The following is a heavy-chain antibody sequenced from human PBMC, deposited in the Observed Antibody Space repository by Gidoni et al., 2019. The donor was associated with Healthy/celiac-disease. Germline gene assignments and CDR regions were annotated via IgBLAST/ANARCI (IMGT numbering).Heavy chain of an antibody. J-gene: IGHJ2*01. CDR2: INHSGST. V-gene: IGHV4-34*01. Sequence: QVQLQQWGAGLLKPSETLSLSCAVYGGSFSGYSWSWFRQPPGKGREWIGEINHSGSTNYNPSLKSRVTISVDTSKNQFSLKLSSVTAADTAVYYCARPGGTGYFDLWGRGTLVTVSS. CDR1: GGSFSGYS. CDR3: ARPGGTGYFDL. D-gene: IGHD2-15*01.